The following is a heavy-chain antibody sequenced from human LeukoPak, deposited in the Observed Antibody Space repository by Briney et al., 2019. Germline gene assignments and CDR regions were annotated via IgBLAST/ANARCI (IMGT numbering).Heavy chain of an antibody. CDR3: ARGGWAMDY. CDR1: GLAFTIYW. D-gene: IGHD6-19*01. Sequence: PGGSLRLSCAASGLAFTIYWMSWVRQAPGKGLEWVANIKQDGSQKNYVDSVKGRFTISRDNAKTSLYLQMNSLRAEDTAVYYCARGGWAMDYWGQGTLVTVSS. J-gene: IGHJ4*02. CDR2: IKQDGSQK. V-gene: IGHV3-7*01.